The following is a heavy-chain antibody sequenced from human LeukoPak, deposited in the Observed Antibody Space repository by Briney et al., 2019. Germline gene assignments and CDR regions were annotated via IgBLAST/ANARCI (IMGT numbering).Heavy chain of an antibody. CDR3: ARGGGLDV. Sequence: GGSLRLSCAASGFTFSSYWMIWAHQAPGKGLEWVASINHNGNVNYYVDSVKGRFTISRDNAKNSLYLQMSNLRAEDTAVYFCARGGGLDVWGQGATVTVSS. D-gene: IGHD3-16*01. V-gene: IGHV3-7*03. CDR2: INHNGNVN. J-gene: IGHJ6*02. CDR1: GFTFSSYW.